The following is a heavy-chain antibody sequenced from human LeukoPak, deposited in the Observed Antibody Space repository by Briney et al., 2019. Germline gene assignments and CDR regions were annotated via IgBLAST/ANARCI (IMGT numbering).Heavy chain of an antibody. V-gene: IGHV3-48*03. CDR2: ISSSGSTI. J-gene: IGHJ4*02. Sequence: PAGSLRLSCAASGFTFSSYEMNWVRQAPGKWLEWVSYISSSGSTIYYADSVNGRFTISRDNAKNSVYLQMNSMRTEDTAVYYCARDSSTIFDYWGQGTLVTGSS. CDR3: ARDSSTIFDY. CDR1: GFTFSSYE. D-gene: IGHD2-2*01.